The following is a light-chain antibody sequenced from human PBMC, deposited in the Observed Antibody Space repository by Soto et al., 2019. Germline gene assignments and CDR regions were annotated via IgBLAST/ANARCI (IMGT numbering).Light chain of an antibody. Sequence: QSALTQPASVSGSPGASITISCTGTSSDVGGYDYVSWYQLHPGKAPKLMIFEVSNRPSGVSYRFSGSMSGNTASLTISGLQAEDEADYFCSSYSISTAYLFGTGTKVTVL. CDR1: SSDVGGYDY. CDR3: SSYSISTAYL. CDR2: EVS. V-gene: IGLV2-14*01. J-gene: IGLJ1*01.